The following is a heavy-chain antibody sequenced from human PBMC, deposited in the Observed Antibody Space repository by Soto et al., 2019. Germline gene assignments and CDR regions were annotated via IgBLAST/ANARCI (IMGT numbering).Heavy chain of an antibody. J-gene: IGHJ5*02. CDR2: ISYDGSNK. Sequence: GGSLRLSCAASGFTFSSYGMHWVRQAPGKGLEWVAVISYDGSNKYYADSVKGRFTISRDNSKNTLYLQMNSLRAEDTAVYYCAKDQRSIVGATSGWFDPWGQGTLVTVYS. D-gene: IGHD1-26*01. CDR3: AKDQRSIVGATSGWFDP. V-gene: IGHV3-30*18. CDR1: GFTFSSYG.